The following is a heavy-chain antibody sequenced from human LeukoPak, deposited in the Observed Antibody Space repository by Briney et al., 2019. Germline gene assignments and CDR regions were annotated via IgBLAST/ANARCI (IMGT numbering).Heavy chain of an antibody. J-gene: IGHJ4*02. CDR2: LSSNGDRT. D-gene: IGHD1-26*01. CDR3: AVLGATIH. CDR1: GFTFSNYV. Sequence: PGGSLRLSCAASGFTFSNYVIHWVRQAPGKGLEFVSALSSNGDRTYYADSVKGRFTISRDNSKNTLYLQMGSLRVEDMAVYYCAVLGATIHWGQGTPVTVSS. V-gene: IGHV3-64*02.